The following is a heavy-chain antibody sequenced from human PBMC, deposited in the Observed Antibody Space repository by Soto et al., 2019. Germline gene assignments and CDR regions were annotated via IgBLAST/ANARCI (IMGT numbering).Heavy chain of an antibody. CDR1: GFNFSSYA. CDR2: ISGRGGSI. V-gene: IGHV3-23*01. Sequence: GSLRLSCEASGFNFSSYAMHWVRQAPGKGLEWVSSISGRGGSIFYADSVKGRFTISRDQSSDTLYLQMDALSAEDTAVYYCAKSLVRGLDYWGQGALVTVSS. D-gene: IGHD3-10*01. J-gene: IGHJ4*02. CDR3: AKSLVRGLDY.